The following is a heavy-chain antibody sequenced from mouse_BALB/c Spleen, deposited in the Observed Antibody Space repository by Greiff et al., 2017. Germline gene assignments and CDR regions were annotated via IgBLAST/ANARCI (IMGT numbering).Heavy chain of an antibody. CDR2: ISSGGGST. Sequence: EVKLVESGGGLVKPGGSLKLSCAASGFAFSSYDMSWVRQTPEKRLEWVAYISSGGGSTYYPDTVKGRFTISRDNAKNTLYLQMSSLKSEDTAMYYCARDYGSSFFFASWLPGPLVTVSA. J-gene: IGHJ3*01. V-gene: IGHV5-12-1*01. CDR1: GFAFSSYD. D-gene: IGHD1-1*01. CDR3: ARDYGSSFFFAS.